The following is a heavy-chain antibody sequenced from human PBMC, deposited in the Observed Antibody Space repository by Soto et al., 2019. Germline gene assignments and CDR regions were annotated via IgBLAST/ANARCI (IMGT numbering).Heavy chain of an antibody. CDR2: ISSSSSYI. V-gene: IGHV3-21*01. CDR3: ARDGRQCSSTSCYSRYYGMDV. Sequence: GGSLRLSCAASGFTFSSYSMNWVRQAPGKGLEWVSSISSSSSYIYYADSVKGRFTISRDNAKNSLYLQMNSLRAEDTAMYYCARDGRQCSSTSCYSRYYGMDVWGQGTTVTVSS. D-gene: IGHD2-2*01. CDR1: GFTFSSYS. J-gene: IGHJ6*02.